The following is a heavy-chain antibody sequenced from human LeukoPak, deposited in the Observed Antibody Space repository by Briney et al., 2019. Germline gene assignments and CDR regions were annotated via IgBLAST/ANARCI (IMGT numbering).Heavy chain of an antibody. CDR1: GYTFTSYD. CDR3: ARGGYSSSWYPPNYYYGMDV. D-gene: IGHD6-13*01. J-gene: IGHJ6*02. Sequence: ASVKVSCKASGYTFTSYDINWVRQATGQGLEWMGWMNPSSGNTGYAQKFQGRVTMTRNTSISTAYMELSSLRSEDTAVYYCARGGYSSSWYPPNYYYGMDVWGQGTTVTVSS. V-gene: IGHV1-8*01. CDR2: MNPSSGNT.